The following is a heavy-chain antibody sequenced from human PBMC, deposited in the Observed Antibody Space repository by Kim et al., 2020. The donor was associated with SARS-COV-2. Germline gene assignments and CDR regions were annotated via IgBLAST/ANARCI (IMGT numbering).Heavy chain of an antibody. CDR3: ARVRSSSFFDY. CDR2: T. D-gene: IGHD6-6*01. J-gene: IGHJ4*02. V-gene: IGHV4-59*01. Sequence: TNYNPSLKSRVTISVDTSKNQFSLKLSSVTAADTAVYYCARVRSSSFFDYWGQGTLVTVSS.